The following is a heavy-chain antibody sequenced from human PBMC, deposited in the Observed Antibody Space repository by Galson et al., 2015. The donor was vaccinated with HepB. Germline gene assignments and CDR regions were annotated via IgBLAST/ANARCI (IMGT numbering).Heavy chain of an antibody. Sequence: SVKVSCKASGYTFTDYYMHWVRQAPGQGLEWMGRINPNSGATNYAQKFQGRVTMTRDTSINTAYMELSRLRSDDTAVYYCARVIGSYYGDLDYWGQGTLVTVSS. J-gene: IGHJ4*02. CDR1: GYTFTDYY. D-gene: IGHD1-26*01. CDR3: ARVIGSYYGDLDY. V-gene: IGHV1-2*06. CDR2: INPNSGAT.